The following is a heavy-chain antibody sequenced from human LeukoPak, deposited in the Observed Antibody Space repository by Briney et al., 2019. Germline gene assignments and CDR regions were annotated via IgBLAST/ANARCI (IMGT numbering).Heavy chain of an antibody. CDR3: ASRHGGWYGGFDY. CDR1: GYTFTGYY. CDR2: INPNSGNT. V-gene: IGHV1-8*02. D-gene: IGHD6-19*01. Sequence: ASVKVSCKASGYTFTGYYMHWVRQAPGQGLEWMGWINPNSGNTGYAQKFQGRVTMTRNTSISTAYMELSSLRSEDTAVYYCASRHGGWYGGFDYWGQGTLVTVSS. J-gene: IGHJ4*02.